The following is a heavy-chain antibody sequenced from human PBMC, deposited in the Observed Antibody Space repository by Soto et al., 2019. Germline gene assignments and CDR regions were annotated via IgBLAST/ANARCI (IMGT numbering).Heavy chain of an antibody. J-gene: IGHJ4*02. V-gene: IGHV4-59*08. CDR2: IYYSGST. CDR3: ARHITVAGTFLDY. D-gene: IGHD6-19*01. Sequence: QVQLQESGPGLVKPSETLSLTCTVYGGSISSYYLSWIRQPPGKGLELIGYIYYSGSTNYNPSLKSRVTISVDTSKNQSSLKLSAVTAADTAVYYCARHITVAGTFLDYWGQGTLVTVSS. CDR1: GGSISSYY.